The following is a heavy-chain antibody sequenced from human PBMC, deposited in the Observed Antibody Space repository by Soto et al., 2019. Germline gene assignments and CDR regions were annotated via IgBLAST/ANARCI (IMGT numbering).Heavy chain of an antibody. Sequence: QVQVVQSGVEVRRPGSSVKVSCKAYGDTFKNCVISWVRQAPGQGLEWMGGIIPLFGTTDFAQRFQGRLTITTDESTTTAYMELSRLRSEDTATYYCAAELGFRKLSVVWGQGTTVIVSS. CDR1: GDTFKNCV. CDR3: AAELGFRKLSVV. D-gene: IGHD7-27*01. V-gene: IGHV1-69*01. CDR2: IIPLFGTT. J-gene: IGHJ6*02.